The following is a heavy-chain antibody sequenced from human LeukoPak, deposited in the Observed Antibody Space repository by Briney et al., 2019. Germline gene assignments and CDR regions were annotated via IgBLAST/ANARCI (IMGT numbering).Heavy chain of an antibody. J-gene: IGHJ6*03. Sequence: SETLSLTXAVYGGSFSGYYWSWIRQPPGKGLEWIGEINHSGSTNYNPSLKSRVTISVDTSKNQFSLKLSSVTAADTAVYYCARRRGVLRFFNMDVWGKGTTVTVSS. CDR3: ARRRGVLRFFNMDV. D-gene: IGHD3-3*01. CDR2: INHSGST. CDR1: GGSFSGYY. V-gene: IGHV4-34*01.